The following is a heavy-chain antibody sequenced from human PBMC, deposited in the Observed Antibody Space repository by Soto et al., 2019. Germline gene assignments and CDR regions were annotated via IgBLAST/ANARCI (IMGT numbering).Heavy chain of an antibody. CDR3: ARELDLEWLLLIDY. CDR2: ISYDGSNK. V-gene: IGHV3-30-3*01. D-gene: IGHD3-3*01. J-gene: IGHJ4*02. Sequence: GGSLRLSCAASGFTFSSYAMHWVRQAPGKGLEWVAVISYDGSNKYYADSVKGRFTISRDNSKNTLYLQMNSLRAEDTAVYYCARELDLEWLLLIDYWGQGTLVTVSS. CDR1: GFTFSSYA.